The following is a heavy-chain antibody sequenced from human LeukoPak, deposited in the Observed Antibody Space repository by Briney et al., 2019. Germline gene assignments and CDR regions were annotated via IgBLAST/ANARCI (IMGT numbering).Heavy chain of an antibody. J-gene: IGHJ4*02. CDR3: ALGNIVVVPAGGYYFDY. D-gene: IGHD2-2*01. CDR1: GGSISSSSYY. Sequence: SETLSLTCTVSGGSISSSSYYWGWIRQPPGGGGEWIESSYYSGSTYDNPARKSRITITVYTSKNQYSLNLSSVTAADTAVYYCALGNIVVVPAGGYYFDYWGQGTLVTVSS. CDR2: SYYSGST. V-gene: IGHV4-39*01.